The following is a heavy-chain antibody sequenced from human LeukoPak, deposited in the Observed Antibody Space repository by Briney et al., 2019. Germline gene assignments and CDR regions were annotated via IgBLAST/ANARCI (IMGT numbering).Heavy chain of an antibody. Sequence: ASVKVSCKASGYTFTDYYMHWVRQAPGQRLEWMGWINPNSGATKYAQKFQGRVTMTRDTSISTAYMELSGLTSDDTAVYYCARGEYVISGYRNDAFDIWGQGTMVTVSS. D-gene: IGHD3-22*01. CDR1: GYTFTDYY. V-gene: IGHV1-2*02. CDR2: INPNSGAT. J-gene: IGHJ3*02. CDR3: ARGEYVISGYRNDAFDI.